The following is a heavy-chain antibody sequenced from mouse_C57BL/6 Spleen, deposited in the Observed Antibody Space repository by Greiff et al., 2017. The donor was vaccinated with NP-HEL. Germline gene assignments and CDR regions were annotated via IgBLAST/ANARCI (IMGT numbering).Heavy chain of an antibody. CDR2: ISYDGSN. J-gene: IGHJ3*01. CDR3: ASGGLYYDYDGFAY. Sequence: VQLKESGPGLVKPSQSLSLTCSVTGYSITSGYYWNWIRQFPGNKLEWMGYISYDGSNNYNPSLKNRISITRDTSKNQFFLKLNSVTTEDTATYYCASGGLYYDYDGFAYWGQGTLVTVSA. V-gene: IGHV3-6*01. CDR1: GYSITSGYY. D-gene: IGHD2-4*01.